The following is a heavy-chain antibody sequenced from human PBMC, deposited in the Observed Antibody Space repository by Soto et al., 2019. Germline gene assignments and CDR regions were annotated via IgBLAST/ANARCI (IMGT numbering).Heavy chain of an antibody. D-gene: IGHD1-26*01. V-gene: IGHV4-31*02. CDR2: IYYSGSTYYN. CDR1: GGSISSSSYY. Sequence: SETLSLTCSVSGGSISSSSYYWSWIRQHPGKGLEWIGYIYYSGSTYYNYYNPSLKSRVTISVDTSKNQFSLKLSSVTAADTAVYYCARTPLLWGQGTLVTVSS. J-gene: IGHJ4*02. CDR3: ARTPLL.